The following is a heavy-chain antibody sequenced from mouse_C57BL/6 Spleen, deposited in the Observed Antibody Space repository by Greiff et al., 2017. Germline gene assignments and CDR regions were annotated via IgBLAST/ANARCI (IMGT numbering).Heavy chain of an antibody. CDR2: IWSGGST. V-gene: IGHV2-4*01. J-gene: IGHJ4*01. CDR3: AKTKLGGYAKDY. CDR1: GFSLTSYG. Sequence: VKLMESGPGLVQPSQSLSITCTVSGFSLTSYGVHWVRQPPGKGLEWLGVIWSGGSTDYNAAFISGLSISKDNSKSQVFFKMNNLQADDTAIYYCAKTKLGGYAKDYWGQGTSVTVSS.